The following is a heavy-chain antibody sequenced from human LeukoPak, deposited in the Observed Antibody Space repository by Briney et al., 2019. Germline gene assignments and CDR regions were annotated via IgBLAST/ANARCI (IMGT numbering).Heavy chain of an antibody. CDR1: GFSFSSHG. D-gene: IGHD3-10*01. CDR2: IIGGAGST. CDR3: AKDGAPYGSGSRLDY. Sequence: PGGSLRLSCAASGFSFSSHGMSWVRQAPGKGLEWVSGIIGGAGSTYYADSVKGRFTISGDNSKNTLYLQMNSLRAEDTAVYYCAKDGAPYGSGSRLDYWGQGTLVTVSS. V-gene: IGHV3-23*01. J-gene: IGHJ4*02.